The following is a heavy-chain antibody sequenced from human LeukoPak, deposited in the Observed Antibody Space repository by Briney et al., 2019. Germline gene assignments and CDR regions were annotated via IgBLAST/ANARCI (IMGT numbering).Heavy chain of an antibody. Sequence: SETLSLTCAVYGGSFSGYYWSWIRQPPGKGLEWIGEINHSGSTNYNPSLKSRVTISVDTPKNQFSLKLSSVTAADTAVYYCARSVRGYSYGRDYWGQGTLVTVSS. CDR2: INHSGST. J-gene: IGHJ4*02. CDR3: ARSVRGYSYGRDY. V-gene: IGHV4-34*01. CDR1: GGSFSGYY. D-gene: IGHD5-18*01.